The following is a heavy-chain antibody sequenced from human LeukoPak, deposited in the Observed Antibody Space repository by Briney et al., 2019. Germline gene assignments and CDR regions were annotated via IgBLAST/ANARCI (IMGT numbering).Heavy chain of an antibody. CDR2: IGYEGVHK. D-gene: IGHD4-23*01. V-gene: IGHV3-30*02. CDR1: GFTFNNFG. CDR3: AKDLHGGYSSDY. J-gene: IGHJ4*02. Sequence: TGGPLRLSCAASGFTFNNFGMHWVRQAPGKGLEWVSFIGYEGVHKYYADSVKGRFTISKDNSKATLYLQMNSLRPEDTAVYYCAKDLHGGYSSDYWGQGTLVTVFS.